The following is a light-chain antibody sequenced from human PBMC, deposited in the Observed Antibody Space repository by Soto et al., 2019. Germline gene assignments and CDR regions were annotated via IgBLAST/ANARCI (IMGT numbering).Light chain of an antibody. Sequence: DIQMTQSPSTLSGSVGDRVTITCRASQSISSWLAWYQQKPGKAPKLLIYDASSLESGVPSRFSVSGSGTGFTLTISSRQPDDFATYFCQQYSSSSEWTFGQGTKVDI. J-gene: IGKJ1*01. CDR3: QQYSSSSEWT. V-gene: IGKV1-5*01. CDR2: DAS. CDR1: QSISSW.